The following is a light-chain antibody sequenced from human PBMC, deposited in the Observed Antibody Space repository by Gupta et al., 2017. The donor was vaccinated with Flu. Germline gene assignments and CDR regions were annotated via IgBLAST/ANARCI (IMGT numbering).Light chain of an antibody. CDR1: RIGTKS. CDR2: DDN. CDR3: QVWDSGSDHPV. Sequence: SYVLTQPPSASVAPGQTARITCGGNRIGTKSVHWYQLKPGQAPVVVVHDDNDRPSGIPERFSGSNSGNTATLTISRVEAGDEADYYCQVWDSGSDHPVFGGGTKLTVL. J-gene: IGLJ3*02. V-gene: IGLV3-21*02.